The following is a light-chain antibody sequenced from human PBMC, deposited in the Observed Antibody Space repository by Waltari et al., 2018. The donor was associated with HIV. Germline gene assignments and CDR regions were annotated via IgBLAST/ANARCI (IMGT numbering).Light chain of an antibody. CDR1: SSDVGAYKY. CDR3: SSYAGSNNLVV. CDR2: EVN. Sequence: QSALTQPPSASGSPGQSVTISCTGTSSDVGAYKYVSWYQQHRGKAPKLMIYEVNKRPSGVPGRFSGSKSGNTASLTVSGLQAEDEADYYCSSYAGSNNLVVFGGGTKLTVL. J-gene: IGLJ2*01. V-gene: IGLV2-8*01.